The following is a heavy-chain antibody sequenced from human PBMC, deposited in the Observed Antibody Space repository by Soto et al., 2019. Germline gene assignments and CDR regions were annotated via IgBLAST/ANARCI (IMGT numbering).Heavy chain of an antibody. Sequence: GGSLRLSCAASGFTFSSYSMNWVRQAPGKGLEWVSSISSSSSYIYYADSVKGRFTISRDNAKNSLYLQMNSLRAEDTVGCYCASRTGDAFDIWGQGTMVTVSS. V-gene: IGHV3-21*01. CDR2: ISSSSSYI. J-gene: IGHJ3*02. CDR1: GFTFSSYS. CDR3: ASRTGDAFDI. D-gene: IGHD7-27*01.